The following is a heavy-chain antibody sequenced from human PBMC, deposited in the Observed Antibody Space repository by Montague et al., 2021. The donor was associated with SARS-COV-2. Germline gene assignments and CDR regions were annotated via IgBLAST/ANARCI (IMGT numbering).Heavy chain of an antibody. Sequence: SETLSLTCAVYGGSFSGYYWSWIRQPPGKGLEWIGEINHSGSTNXKLSLKSRVTISVDTSKNQFSLKLSSVTAADTAVYYCARGSRQWLVRPPHYYYFDYWGQGTLVTVSS. J-gene: IGHJ4*02. CDR1: GGSFSGYY. V-gene: IGHV4-34*01. CDR2: INHSGST. D-gene: IGHD6-19*01. CDR3: ARGSRQWLVRPPHYYYFDY.